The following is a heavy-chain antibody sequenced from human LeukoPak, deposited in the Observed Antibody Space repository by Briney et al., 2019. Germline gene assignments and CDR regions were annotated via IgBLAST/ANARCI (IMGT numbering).Heavy chain of an antibody. V-gene: IGHV1-46*01. CDR1: GYIFTSYY. CDR3: ARDRCGGDCHFDY. Sequence: ASLKLSSKASGYIFTSYYMHSGRQSPGQGPEWMGKINPSGGSTRYAQKYQGRVTMTRDTSTSTVYVELSSLRSEDTAVYYCARDRCGGDCHFDYWGQGALVTVSS. CDR2: INPSGGST. D-gene: IGHD2-21*02. J-gene: IGHJ4*02.